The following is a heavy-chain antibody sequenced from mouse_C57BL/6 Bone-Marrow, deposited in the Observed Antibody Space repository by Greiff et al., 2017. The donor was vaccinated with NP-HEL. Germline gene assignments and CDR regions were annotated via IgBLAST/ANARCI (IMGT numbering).Heavy chain of an antibody. CDR2: INPYNGDT. CDR1: GYSFTGYF. Sequence: EVQLQQSGPELVKPGDSVKISCKASGYSFTGYFMNWVMQSHGKSLEWIGRINPYNGDTFYNQKFKGKATLTVDKSSSTAHMELRSRTSEDSAVYYCARPPYGSSSYWYFDVWGTGTTVTVSS. V-gene: IGHV1-20*01. D-gene: IGHD1-1*01. J-gene: IGHJ1*03. CDR3: ARPPYGSSSYWYFDV.